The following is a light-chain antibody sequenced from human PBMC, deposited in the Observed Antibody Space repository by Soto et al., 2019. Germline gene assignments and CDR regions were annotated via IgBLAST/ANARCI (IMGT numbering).Light chain of an antibody. CDR1: QSVSSSY. J-gene: IGKJ1*01. CDR3: QQYGSSNRGWT. CDR2: GAS. V-gene: IGKV3-20*01. Sequence: EIVLTQSPGTLSLSPGERATLSCRASQSVSSSYLAWYQQKPGQAPRLLIYGASSRATGIPDRFSGSGSGTDFTLTISRLEPEDFAVYYCQQYGSSNRGWTFGQGTKVDIK.